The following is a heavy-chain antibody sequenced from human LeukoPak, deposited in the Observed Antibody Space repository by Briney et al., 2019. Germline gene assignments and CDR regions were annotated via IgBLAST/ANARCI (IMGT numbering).Heavy chain of an antibody. V-gene: IGHV3-21*01. CDR1: GFTFSSYS. J-gene: IGHJ3*02. CDR3: ARDGMITFGGVIVKGAFDI. D-gene: IGHD3-16*02. CDR2: ISSSSSYI. Sequence: GGSLRLSCAASGFTFSSYSMNWVRQAPGKGLEWVSSISSSSSYIYYADSVKGRFTISRDNAKNSLYLQMSSLRAEDTAVYYCARDGMITFGGVIVKGAFDIWGQGTMVTVSS.